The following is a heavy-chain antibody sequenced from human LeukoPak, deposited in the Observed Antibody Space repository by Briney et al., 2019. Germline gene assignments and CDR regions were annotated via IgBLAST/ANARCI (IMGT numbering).Heavy chain of an antibody. CDR2: IWYDGSNK. J-gene: IGHJ4*02. Sequence: GGSLRLSCAASGFTFSSYAMHWVRQAPGKGLEWVAVIWYDGSNKYYADSVKGRFTISRDNSKNTLYLQMNSLRAEDTAVYYCAREPYYYDSSGYYSFRYYFDYWGQGTLVTVSS. CDR1: GFTFSSYA. CDR3: AREPYYYDSSGYYSFRYYFDY. D-gene: IGHD3-22*01. V-gene: IGHV3-33*01.